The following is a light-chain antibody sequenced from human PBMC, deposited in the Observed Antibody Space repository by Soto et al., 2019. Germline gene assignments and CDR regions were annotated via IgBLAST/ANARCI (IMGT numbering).Light chain of an antibody. CDR1: QTINSW. CDR3: QQYKSYSSWT. Sequence: DIQMTQSPSTLSASVGDRVTITCRASQTINSWLAWYQQKPGKAPXLXIXKASXLQSWVPSTFSGSGSGTEFTLTISSLQPDDFATYYCQQYKSYSSWTFGQGTKVDIK. V-gene: IGKV1-5*03. CDR2: KAS. J-gene: IGKJ1*01.